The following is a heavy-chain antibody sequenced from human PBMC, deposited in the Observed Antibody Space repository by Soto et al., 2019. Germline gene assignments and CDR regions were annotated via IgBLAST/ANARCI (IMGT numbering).Heavy chain of an antibody. J-gene: IGHJ4*02. CDR1: GYTFTSYA. CDR2: INAGNGNT. D-gene: IGHD2-15*01. CDR3: ARAEGYCSGGSCSPSTYDY. V-gene: IGHV1-3*01. Sequence: ASVKVSCKASGYTFTSYAMHWVRQAPGQRLEWMGWINAGNGNTKYSQKFQGRVTITRDTSASTAYMELGSLRSEDTAVYYCARAEGYCSGGSCSPSTYDYWGQGTLVTVSS.